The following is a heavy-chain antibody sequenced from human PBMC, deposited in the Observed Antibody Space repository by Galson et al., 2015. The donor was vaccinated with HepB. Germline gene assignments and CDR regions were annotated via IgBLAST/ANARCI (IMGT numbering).Heavy chain of an antibody. CDR2: INSKTDGGTT. D-gene: IGHD3-3*01. CDR1: GFTFSNAW. V-gene: IGHV3-15*01. J-gene: IGHJ4*02. Sequence: SLRLSCAASGFTFSNAWMSWVRQAPGKGLEWVGRINSKTDGGTTDYAAPVKGRFIISRDDSKSTLYMQMNSLTTDDTAVYYCTTRLLLEWLPDDYWGQGTLVTVSS. CDR3: TTRLLLEWLPDDY.